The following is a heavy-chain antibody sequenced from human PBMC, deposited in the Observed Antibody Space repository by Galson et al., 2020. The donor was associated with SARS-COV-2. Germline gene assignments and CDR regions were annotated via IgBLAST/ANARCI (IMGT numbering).Heavy chain of an antibody. CDR3: ARYSGDDSGWYEMNCFDP. V-gene: IGHV3-23*01. J-gene: IGHJ5*02. CDR1: GFTFSTYG. CDR2: ISDSGGAT. Sequence: TGGSLRLSCEASGFTFSTYGMTWVRQAPGKGLEWVSSISDSGGATYYADSVKARFTISRDNSKKTLYLQMYSLRAEDSALYYCARYSGDDSGWYEMNCFDPWGQGTLVTVSS. D-gene: IGHD6-19*01.